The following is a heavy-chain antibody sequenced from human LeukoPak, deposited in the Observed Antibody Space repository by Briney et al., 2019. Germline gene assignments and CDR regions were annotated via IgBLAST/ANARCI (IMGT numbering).Heavy chain of an antibody. V-gene: IGHV3-30*03. Sequence: PGGSLRLSCAASGFTFSSYGMHWVRQAPGKGLEWGAVISYDGSNKYYADSVKGRFTISRDNSKNTLYLQMNSLRAEDTAVYYCAILAVAGSPVDYWGQGTLVTVSS. CDR3: AILAVAGSPVDY. CDR2: ISYDGSNK. D-gene: IGHD6-19*01. CDR1: GFTFSSYG. J-gene: IGHJ4*02.